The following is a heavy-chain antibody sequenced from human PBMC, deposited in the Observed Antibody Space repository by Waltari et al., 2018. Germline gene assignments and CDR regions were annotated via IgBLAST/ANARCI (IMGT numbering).Heavy chain of an antibody. CDR2: INPNRGGT. J-gene: IGHJ6*02. Sequence: QVQLVQSGAEVKKPGASVKVSCKASGYTFTGYYMHWVRQAPGQGLGWMGWINPNRGGTNYAEKVQGWVTMTRDTSISTAYMELSRLGSDDTAVYYCARERPWASIAARYYYYYGMDVWGQGTTVTVSS. CDR1: GYTFTGYY. CDR3: ARERPWASIAARYYYYYGMDV. D-gene: IGHD6-6*01. V-gene: IGHV1-2*04.